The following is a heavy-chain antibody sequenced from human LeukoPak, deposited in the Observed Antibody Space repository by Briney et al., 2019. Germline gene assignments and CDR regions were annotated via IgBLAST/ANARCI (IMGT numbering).Heavy chain of an antibody. Sequence: SQTLSLTCTVSGVSISSGAYFWSWIRQHPGKGLEWIGYISYSGSTNYNPSLKSRVTISVDTSKNHFSLKLTSVTAADTAVYYCARAATYSYGLFDYWGQGTLVTASS. V-gene: IGHV4-31*03. J-gene: IGHJ4*02. CDR1: GVSISSGAYF. CDR3: ARAATYSYGLFDY. D-gene: IGHD5-18*01. CDR2: ISYSGST.